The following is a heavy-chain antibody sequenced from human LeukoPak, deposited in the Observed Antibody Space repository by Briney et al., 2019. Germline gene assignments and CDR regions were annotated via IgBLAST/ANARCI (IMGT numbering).Heavy chain of an antibody. V-gene: IGHV3-23*01. J-gene: IGHJ3*02. CDR3: AKDLYSSGWYDAFDI. Sequence: PGGSLRLSCAASGFTFSSYAMSWVRQAPGRGLEWVSAISGSGGSTYYADSVKGRFTISRDNSKNTLYLQMNSLRAEDTAVYYCAKDLYSSGWYDAFDIWGQGTMVTVSS. D-gene: IGHD6-19*01. CDR2: ISGSGGST. CDR1: GFTFSSYA.